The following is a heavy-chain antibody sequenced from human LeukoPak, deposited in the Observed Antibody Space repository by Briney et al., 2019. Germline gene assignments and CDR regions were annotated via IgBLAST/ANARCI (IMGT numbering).Heavy chain of an antibody. J-gene: IGHJ6*03. CDR1: GGTFSSYA. CDR3: ARGVKQERYYYYYMDV. CDR2: IIPIFGTA. D-gene: IGHD2-21*01. V-gene: IGHV1-69*05. Sequence: SVKVSCKASGGTFSSYAISWVRRAPGQGLEWMGGIIPIFGTANYAQKFQGRVTITTDESTSTAYMELSSLRSEDTAVYYCARGVKQERYYYYYMDVWGKGTTVTVSS.